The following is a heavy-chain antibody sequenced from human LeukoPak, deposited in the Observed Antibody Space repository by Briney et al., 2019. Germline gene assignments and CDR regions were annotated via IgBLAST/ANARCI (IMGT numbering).Heavy chain of an antibody. J-gene: IGHJ5*02. V-gene: IGHV1-2*02. CDR2: INPNSGGT. CDR3: ARDLVSIFGVVRGRSIGGGFDP. Sequence: ASVKVSCKASGYTFTGYYMHWVRQAPGQGLEWMGWINPNSGGTNYAQKFQGRVTMTRDTSISTAYMELSRLRSDDTAVYYCARDLVSIFGVVRGRSIGGGFDPWDQGTLVTVPS. CDR1: GYTFTGYY. D-gene: IGHD3-3*01.